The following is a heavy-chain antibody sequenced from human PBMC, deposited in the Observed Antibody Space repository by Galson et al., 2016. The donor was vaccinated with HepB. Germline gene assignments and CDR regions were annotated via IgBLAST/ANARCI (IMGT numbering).Heavy chain of an antibody. J-gene: IGHJ3*02. CDR1: GFVVNTKY. CDR3: ATSWTYAVGAFDI. Sequence: SLRLSCAVSGFVVNTKYMNWVRQAPGKGPEWVSVIYTGGETHYADAVKGRSFISRDIPKNTLFLQMDSLAAEDTAVYYCATSWTYAVGAFDIWGQGTMVTVSS. CDR2: IYTGGET. D-gene: IGHD3/OR15-3a*01. V-gene: IGHV3-53*01.